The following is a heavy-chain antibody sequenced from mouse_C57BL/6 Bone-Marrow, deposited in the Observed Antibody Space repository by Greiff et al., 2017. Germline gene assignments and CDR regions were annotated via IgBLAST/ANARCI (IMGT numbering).Heavy chain of an antibody. V-gene: IGHV1-5*01. CDR2: IYPGNSDT. D-gene: IGHD2-4*01. CDR1: GYTFTSYW. J-gene: IGHJ3*01. CDR3: TRCILRLGPWFAY. Sequence: VQLQQSGTVLARPGASVKMSCKTSGYTFTSYWMHWVKQRPGQGLEWIGAIYPGNSDTSYNQKFKGKAKLTAVTSASTAYMELSSLTNEDSAVYYCTRCILRLGPWFAYWGQGTLVTVSA.